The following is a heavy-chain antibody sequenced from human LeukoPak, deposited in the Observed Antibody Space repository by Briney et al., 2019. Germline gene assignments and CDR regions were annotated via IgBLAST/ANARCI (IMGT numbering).Heavy chain of an antibody. CDR3: ATPLSDGSGSYYSS. CDR1: GYTFTGYY. Sequence: ASVKVSCKASGYTFTGYYMHWVRQAPGQGLEWMGWINPNSGGTNYAQKFQGRVTMTRDTSISTAYMELSRLRSDDTAVYYCATPLSDGSGSYYSSWGQGTLVTVSS. D-gene: IGHD3-10*01. V-gene: IGHV1-2*02. CDR2: INPNSGGT. J-gene: IGHJ5*02.